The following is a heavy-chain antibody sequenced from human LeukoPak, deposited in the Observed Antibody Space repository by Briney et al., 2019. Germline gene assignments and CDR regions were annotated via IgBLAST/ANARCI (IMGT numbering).Heavy chain of an antibody. CDR3: ASSVLRFLEWLPRDAFDI. Sequence: GGSLRLSCTASGFTFSSYSMNWVRQTPGKGLEWISYISSSSNTIYNADSVKGRFTISRDNAKNSLYLQMNSLRAEDTAVYYCASSVLRFLEWLPRDAFDIWGQGTMVTVSS. V-gene: IGHV3-48*04. D-gene: IGHD3-3*01. CDR1: GFTFSSYS. CDR2: ISSSSNTI. J-gene: IGHJ3*02.